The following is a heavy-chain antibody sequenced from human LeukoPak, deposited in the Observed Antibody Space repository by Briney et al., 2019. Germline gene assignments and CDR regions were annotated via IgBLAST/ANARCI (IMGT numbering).Heavy chain of an antibody. CDR1: GDSLSTYS. V-gene: IGHV4-59*08. D-gene: IGHD1-7*01. CDR2: IYYSGST. Sequence: SETLSLTCTVSGDSLSTYSWSWLRQPPGKGLEYIGCIYYSGSTNYNPSLKSRVTMSVDTSKNQFSLKLNSVTAADTAVYYCVGEKNYWGTPYWGQGTLVTVSS. CDR3: VGEKNYWGTPY. J-gene: IGHJ4*02.